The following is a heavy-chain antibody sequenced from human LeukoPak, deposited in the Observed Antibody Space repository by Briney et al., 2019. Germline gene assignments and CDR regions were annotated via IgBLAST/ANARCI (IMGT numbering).Heavy chain of an antibody. J-gene: IGHJ4*02. CDR1: GYSFTSYW. V-gene: IGHV5-51*01. CDR2: IYPGDSDT. CDR3: ARHQAYYYDSSGYRYFDY. D-gene: IGHD3-22*01. Sequence: GESLKISCKGSGYSFTSYWIGWVRQMPGKGLEWMGIIYPGDSDTRYSPSFQGQVTISADKSISTAYLQWSSLKASDTAMYCCARHQAYYYDSSGYRYFDYWGQGTLVTVSS.